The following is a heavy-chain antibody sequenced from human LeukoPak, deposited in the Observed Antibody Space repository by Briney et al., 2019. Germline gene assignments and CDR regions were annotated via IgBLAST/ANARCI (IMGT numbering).Heavy chain of an antibody. V-gene: IGHV3-49*04. CDR1: GFTFGDYA. Sequence: GGSLRLSCTASGFTFGDYAMSWVRQAPGKGLEWVGFIRSKAYSGTTEYAASVKGRFTISRDDSKSIAYLQMNSLKTEDTAVYYCTRVDYDFWSGYWPDDYWGQGTLVTVSS. CDR2: IRSKAYSGTT. CDR3: TRVDYDFWSGYWPDDY. D-gene: IGHD3-3*01. J-gene: IGHJ4*02.